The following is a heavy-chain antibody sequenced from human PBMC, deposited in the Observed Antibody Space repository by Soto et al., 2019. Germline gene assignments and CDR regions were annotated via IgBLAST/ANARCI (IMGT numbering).Heavy chain of an antibody. J-gene: IGHJ4*02. CDR1: GFTFSSYW. V-gene: IGHV3-74*01. CDR3: AVAVAGPTAIGY. CDR2: INSDGSST. Sequence: EVQLVESGGGLVQPGGSLRLSCAASGFTFSSYWMHWVRQAPGKGLMWVSRINSDGSSTSYADSVKGRFTISRDNAKNTLYLQMSSLRDEDTAVYYCAVAVAGPTAIGYWGQGTLVTVSS. D-gene: IGHD6-19*01.